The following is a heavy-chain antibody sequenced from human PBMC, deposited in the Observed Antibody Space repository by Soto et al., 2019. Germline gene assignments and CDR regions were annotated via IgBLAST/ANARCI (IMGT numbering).Heavy chain of an antibody. CDR3: ERIVLRGGWFEA. CDR1: GGSISSYY. Sequence: SETLSLTCTVSGGSISSYYWSCIRQPPGKGLEWVVYIYYSGSTNYNPSLKSRVTISVDTSQNQFSLKLSSVTAADTAVYYCERIVLRGGWFEAWGQGTMVTVSS. CDR2: IYYSGST. V-gene: IGHV4-59*01. D-gene: IGHD3-16*01. J-gene: IGHJ5*02.